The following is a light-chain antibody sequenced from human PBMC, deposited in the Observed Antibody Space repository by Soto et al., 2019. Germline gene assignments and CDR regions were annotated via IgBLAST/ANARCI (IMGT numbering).Light chain of an antibody. CDR2: GAS. J-gene: IGKJ1*01. CDR3: QRYGSSLWT. Sequence: ETVLTQSPGTLSLSPGERATLSCRASQSVSSSYLAWYQQKPGQAPRLLIYGASSRATGIPDRFSGSGSGTDFNLTISRLEPDDFAVYYCQRYGSSLWTFGQGTKVEIK. CDR1: QSVSSSY. V-gene: IGKV3-20*01.